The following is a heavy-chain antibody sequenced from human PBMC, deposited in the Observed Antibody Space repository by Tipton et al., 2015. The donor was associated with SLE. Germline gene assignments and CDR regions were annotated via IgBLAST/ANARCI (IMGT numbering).Heavy chain of an antibody. V-gene: IGHV4-39*07. Sequence: LRLSCTVSGGSIRSSRHFWGWIRQPPGKGLEWIGVLYYSGNTYYNPSLKSPVTLSIDTSKNQFSLKMRSVTAADTAVYFCAGGYCSDGVCYSFGFFDYWGQGNLVTVSS. J-gene: IGHJ4*02. CDR2: LYYSGNT. CDR3: AGGYCSDGVCYSFGFFDY. D-gene: IGHD2-8*01. CDR1: GGSIRSSRHF.